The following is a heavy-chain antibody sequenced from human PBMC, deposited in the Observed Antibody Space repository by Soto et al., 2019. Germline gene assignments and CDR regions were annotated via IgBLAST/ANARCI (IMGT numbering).Heavy chain of an antibody. J-gene: IGHJ6*03. CDR3: ARDSSGIPIFGVVKRYYYYMDV. CDR2: IYYSGST. Sequence: SETLSLTCTVSGGSISSYYWSWIRQPPGKGLEWIGYIYYSGSTNYNPSLKSRVTISVDTSKNQFSLKLSSVTAADTAVYYCARDSSGIPIFGVVKRYYYYMDVWGKGTTVTVSS. D-gene: IGHD3-3*01. CDR1: GGSISSYY. V-gene: IGHV4-59*01.